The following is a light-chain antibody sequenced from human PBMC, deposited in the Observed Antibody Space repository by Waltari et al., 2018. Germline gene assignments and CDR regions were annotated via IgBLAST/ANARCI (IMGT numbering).Light chain of an antibody. Sequence: SYELTQPPSVSVSPGQTASITCSGDKLGDKYACWSQQKPGQSPVLVIYQDSKRPSGIPRRVSGSNSGNPATLTISGTQAMDEADYDCQAWDSSTYVFGTGTKVTVL. CDR2: QDS. V-gene: IGLV3-1*01. J-gene: IGLJ1*01. CDR3: QAWDSSTYV. CDR1: KLGDKY.